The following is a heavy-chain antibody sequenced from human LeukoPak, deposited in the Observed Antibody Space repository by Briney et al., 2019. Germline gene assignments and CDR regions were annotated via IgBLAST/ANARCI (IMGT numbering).Heavy chain of an antibody. Sequence: SETLSLTCTVSGDSISSSYYYWGWIRQPPGKGLECIGSIYYSGSTYYNPSLKSRVTISVDTSKNQFSLKLSSVTAADTAVYYCARYGVTMIVVVTPYFQHWGQGTLVTVSS. J-gene: IGHJ1*01. CDR2: IYYSGST. D-gene: IGHD3-22*01. V-gene: IGHV4-39*07. CDR3: ARYGVTMIVVVTPYFQH. CDR1: GDSISSSYYY.